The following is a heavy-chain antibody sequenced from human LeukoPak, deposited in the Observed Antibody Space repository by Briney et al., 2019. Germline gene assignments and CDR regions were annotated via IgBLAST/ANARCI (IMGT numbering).Heavy chain of an antibody. J-gene: IGHJ4*02. CDR1: GFTFSSYA. CDR2: LSGSGGST. V-gene: IGHV3-23*01. CDR3: ANGVSPHDH. D-gene: IGHD5/OR15-5a*01. Sequence: GGSLRLSCAASGFTFSSYAMSWVRQAPGKGLQWVSTLSGSGGSTFYADSVKGRFSISRDNSKNTLYLQMNSLRAEDTAVYYCANGVSPHDHWGQGTLVTVSS.